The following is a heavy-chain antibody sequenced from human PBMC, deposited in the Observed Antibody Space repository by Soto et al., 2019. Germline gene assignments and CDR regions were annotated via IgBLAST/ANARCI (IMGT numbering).Heavy chain of an antibody. Sequence: PSETLSLTCTVSGGSISSGGYYWSWIRQHPGKGLEWIGYIYYSGSTYYNQSLKSRVTISVDTSKNQFSLKLSSVTAADTAVYYCARATDMVRGVITSELAFDIWGQGTMVTVSS. CDR2: IYYSGST. V-gene: IGHV4-31*03. D-gene: IGHD3-10*01. CDR1: GGSISSGGYY. CDR3: ARATDMVRGVITSELAFDI. J-gene: IGHJ3*02.